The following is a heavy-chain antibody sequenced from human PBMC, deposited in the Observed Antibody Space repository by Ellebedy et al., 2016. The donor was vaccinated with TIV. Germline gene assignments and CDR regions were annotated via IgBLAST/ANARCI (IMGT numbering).Heavy chain of an antibody. V-gene: IGHV3-21*01. D-gene: IGHD6-6*01. CDR2: ISSSSSYI. J-gene: IGHJ4*02. CDR1: GFTFSSYA. CDR3: ARGIAARTHY. Sequence: GESLKIFXAASGFTFSSYAMSWVRQAPGKGLEWVSSISSSSSYIYYADSVKGRFTISRDNAKNSLYLQMNSLRAEDTAVYYCARGIAARTHYWGKGTLVTVSS.